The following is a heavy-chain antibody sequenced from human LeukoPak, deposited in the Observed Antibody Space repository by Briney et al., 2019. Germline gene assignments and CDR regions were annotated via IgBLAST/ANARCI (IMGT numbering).Heavy chain of an antibody. Sequence: PSETLSPTCAVYGGSFSGYYWSWIRQPPGKGLEWIGEINHSGSTNYNPSLKSRVTISVDTSKNQFSLKLSSVTAADTAVYYCASGMSAAAGIRSDYWGQGTLVTVSS. V-gene: IGHV4-34*01. CDR3: ASGMSAAAGIRSDY. CDR1: GGSFSGYY. D-gene: IGHD6-13*01. J-gene: IGHJ4*02. CDR2: INHSGST.